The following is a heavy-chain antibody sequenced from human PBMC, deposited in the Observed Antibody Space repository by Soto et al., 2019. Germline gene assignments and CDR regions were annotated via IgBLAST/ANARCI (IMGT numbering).Heavy chain of an antibody. CDR3: TTDSRFLEWSSYYYGMDV. CDR2: IKSKTHGGTI. J-gene: IGHJ6*02. CDR1: GFTFTNAW. Sequence: GGSLRLSCAASGFTFTNAWMSWVRQAPGKGLEWVGRIKSKTHGGTIDFAAPVKGRFTISRDDSKNTLYLQMNSLKTEDTAVYYCTTDSRFLEWSSYYYGMDVWGQGTTVTVSS. V-gene: IGHV3-15*01. D-gene: IGHD3-3*01.